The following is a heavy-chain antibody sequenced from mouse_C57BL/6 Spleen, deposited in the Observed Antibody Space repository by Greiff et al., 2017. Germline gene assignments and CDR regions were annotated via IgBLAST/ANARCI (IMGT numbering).Heavy chain of an antibody. D-gene: IGHD1-1*01. CDR2: LYPGSGST. Sequence: VQLQQSGAELVKPGASVKMSCKASGYTFTSYWITWVKQRPGQGLEWIGDLYPGSGSTNYNEKFKSKATLTVDTSSSTAYMQLSSLTSEDSAVYYCARGTVVAKGAWFAYWGQGTLVTVSA. V-gene: IGHV1-55*01. CDR3: ARGTVVAKGAWFAY. CDR1: GYTFTSYW. J-gene: IGHJ3*01.